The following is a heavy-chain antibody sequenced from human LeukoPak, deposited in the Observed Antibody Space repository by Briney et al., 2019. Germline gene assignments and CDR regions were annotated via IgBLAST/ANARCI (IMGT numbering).Heavy chain of an antibody. J-gene: IGHJ3*02. V-gene: IGHV3-7*01. CDR2: IKQDGSEK. Sequence: GGSLRLSCAASGFTFSSYSMNWVRQAPGKGLEWVANIKQDGSEKYYVDSVKGRFTISRDNAKNSLYLQMNSLRAEDTAVYYCARGKDYDYVWGSYRYAFDIWGQGTMVTVSS. CDR1: GFTFSSYS. CDR3: ARGKDYDYVWGSYRYAFDI. D-gene: IGHD3-16*02.